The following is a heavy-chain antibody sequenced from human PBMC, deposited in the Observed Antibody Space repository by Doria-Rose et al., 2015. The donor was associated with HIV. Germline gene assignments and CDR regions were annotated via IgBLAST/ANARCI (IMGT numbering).Heavy chain of an antibody. J-gene: IGHJ1*01. D-gene: IGHD4-17*01. Sequence: WIRQSPGKGLEWIGEINHGGSTNYNPSLKSRVTISLDMSKSQFSLKVTSVTAADTAVYYCARGPSDFGDYVAFQHWGQGTLVTV. CDR2: INHGGST. CDR3: ARGPSDFGDYVAFQH. V-gene: IGHV4-34*01.